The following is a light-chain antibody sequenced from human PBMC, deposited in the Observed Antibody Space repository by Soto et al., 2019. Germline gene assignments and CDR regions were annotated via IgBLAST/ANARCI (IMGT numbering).Light chain of an antibody. CDR1: SSDIGDYNY. V-gene: IGLV2-14*03. J-gene: IGLJ1*01. CDR3: SSFTSGSTPCV. Sequence: QSVLTQPASVSGSRGQSITISCTGTSSDIGDYNYVSWYKQYPGKAPKLSIFEVTNRPAGISNRFSGSKSGNTASLTISGLQAEDEADYYCSSFTSGSTPCVFGSGTKLTVL. CDR2: EVT.